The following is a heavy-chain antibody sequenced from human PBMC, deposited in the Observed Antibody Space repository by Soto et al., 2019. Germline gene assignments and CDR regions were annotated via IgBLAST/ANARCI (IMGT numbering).Heavy chain of an antibody. J-gene: IGHJ4*02. V-gene: IGHV1-18*01. CDR2: ISAYNGNT. CDR3: ARRPSSSWYYYFAY. Sequence: ASVKVSCKASGYTFTSYGISWVRQAPGQGLEWMGWISAYNGNTNYAQKLQGRVTMTTDTSTSTAYMELRSLRSDDTAVYYCARRPSSSWYYYFAYWGQGTLVTVSS. CDR1: GYTFTSYG. D-gene: IGHD6-13*01.